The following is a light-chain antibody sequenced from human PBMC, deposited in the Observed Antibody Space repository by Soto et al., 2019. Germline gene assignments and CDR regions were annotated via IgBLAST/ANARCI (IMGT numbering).Light chain of an antibody. CDR2: RAS. CDR3: QVSFAPPCT. Sequence: DIRVTQSQSSLSASVGDTVTITCRASQFINNSLNWYRHKPGTAPNLLIYRASYLHSGVPSRFSGSVSGTDFTLTITSLQPEDFATYYCQVSFAPPCTFGQGTNLEIK. J-gene: IGKJ2*02. CDR1: QFINNS. V-gene: IGKV1-39*01.